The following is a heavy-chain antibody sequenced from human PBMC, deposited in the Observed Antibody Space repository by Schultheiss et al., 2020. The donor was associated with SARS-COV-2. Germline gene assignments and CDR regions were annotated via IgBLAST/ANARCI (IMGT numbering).Heavy chain of an antibody. D-gene: IGHD3-3*01. Sequence: SQTLSLTCTVSGGSISSYYWSWIRQPPGKGLEWIGYIYYSGSTNYNPSLKSRVTISVDTSKNQFSLKLSSVTDADTAVYYCVRGAYDFWSGYERWDYYYYYMDVWGKGTTVTVSS. CDR1: GGSISSYY. J-gene: IGHJ6*03. V-gene: IGHV4-59*01. CDR2: IYYSGST. CDR3: VRGAYDFWSGYERWDYYYYYMDV.